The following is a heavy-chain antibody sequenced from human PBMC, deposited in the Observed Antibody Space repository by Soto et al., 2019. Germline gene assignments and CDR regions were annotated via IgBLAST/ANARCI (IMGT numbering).Heavy chain of an antibody. D-gene: IGHD5-12*01. CDR3: AKGLVATD. CDR1: GVSFSGYY. J-gene: IGHJ4*02. V-gene: IGHV4-34*01. Sequence: QVQLQQWGAGLLKPSETLSLTCAVYGVSFSGYYWSWFRQPPGKGLEWIGEVNHSGSTNYNPSLKSRLTTSLDTSTNQFSLKLNSVTAADTAVYYCAKGLVATDWGQGTLVTVSS. CDR2: VNHSGST.